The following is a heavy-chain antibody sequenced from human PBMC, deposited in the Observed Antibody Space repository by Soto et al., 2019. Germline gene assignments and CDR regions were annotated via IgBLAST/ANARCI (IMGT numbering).Heavy chain of an antibody. D-gene: IGHD5-12*01. CDR3: VKSRGGNNFDFFD. J-gene: IGHJ4*02. CDR1: GFPFRSYA. V-gene: IGHV3-23*01. CDR2: ISGSGGRT. Sequence: GGSLRLSXAXSGFPFRSYAMSCVRHAPXKWLEWVSAISGSGGRTYYADSVKGRFTISRDNSKNTLYLQMSGLSADDTAVYYCVKSRGGNNFDFFDWGQGALVTVSS.